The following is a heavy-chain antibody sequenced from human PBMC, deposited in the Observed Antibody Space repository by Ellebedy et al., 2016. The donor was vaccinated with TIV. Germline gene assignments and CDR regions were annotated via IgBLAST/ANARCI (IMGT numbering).Heavy chain of an antibody. CDR1: GYTFTSYG. V-gene: IGHV1-18*01. D-gene: IGHD6-19*01. J-gene: IGHJ4*02. Sequence: AASVKVSCKASGYTFTSYGLSWVRQAPGQGLEWMGWISAYNGNTNYAQKLHGRVTMTTDTSTSTAYMELRSLRSDGTAVYYCARGSSGWMAIDYWGQGTLVTVSS. CDR3: ARGSSGWMAIDY. CDR2: ISAYNGNT.